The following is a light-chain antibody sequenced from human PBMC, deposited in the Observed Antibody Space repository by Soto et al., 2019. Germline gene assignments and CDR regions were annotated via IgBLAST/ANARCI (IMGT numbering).Light chain of an antibody. CDR2: AAS. V-gene: IGKV3-20*01. J-gene: IGKJ1*01. CDR1: QSLSSSY. CDR3: QQYDTSPRT. Sequence: EIVLTQSPGTLSLSPGERATLSCRASQSLSSSYLAGYQQKPGQAPRILIYAASTRARGIPDRFSCSGSGTDFTLTISRLQPEDFAVYYCQQYDTSPRTFGQGTKVEI.